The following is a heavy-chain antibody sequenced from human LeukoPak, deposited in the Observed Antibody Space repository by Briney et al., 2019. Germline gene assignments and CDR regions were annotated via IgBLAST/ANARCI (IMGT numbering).Heavy chain of an antibody. CDR3: ARDPNITPDY. D-gene: IGHD2/OR15-2a*01. CDR1: GFTFSSYA. J-gene: IGHJ4*02. CDR2: ISYDGSNK. Sequence: PGGSLRLCSAASGFTFSSYAMHWVRQAAGKGLEWVAVISYDGSNKYYADSVKGRFTISRDNPKNTLYAQMNSLRAEDTAVYYCARDPNITPDYWGQGTLVTVSS. V-gene: IGHV3-30*04.